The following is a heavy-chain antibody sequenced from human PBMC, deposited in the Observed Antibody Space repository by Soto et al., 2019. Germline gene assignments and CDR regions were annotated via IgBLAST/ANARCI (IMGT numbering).Heavy chain of an antibody. CDR1: GYTFTSYA. D-gene: IGHD1-26*01. V-gene: IGHV1-3*01. CDR3: ARDFRPEWEPLYYFDY. Sequence: QVQLVQSGAEVKKPGASVKVSCKASGYTFTSYAMHWVRQAPGQRLEWMGWINAGNGNTKYSQKFQGRVTITRDTSASTAYMELSSLRSEDTAVYYCARDFRPEWEPLYYFDYWGQGTLVTVSS. CDR2: INAGNGNT. J-gene: IGHJ4*02.